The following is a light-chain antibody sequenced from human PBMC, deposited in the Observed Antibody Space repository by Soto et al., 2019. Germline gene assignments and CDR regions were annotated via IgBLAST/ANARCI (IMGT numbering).Light chain of an antibody. CDR3: QSYDNSLSANVV. Sequence: QPVLTQPPSVSGAPGQRVTISCTGSSSNIGAGYDVHWYQQLPGTAPKLLIYGNSNRPSGVPDRFSGSKSGTSASLAITGLQAEDEADYYCQSYDNSLSANVVFGGGTKVTVL. CDR1: SSNIGAGYD. J-gene: IGLJ2*01. V-gene: IGLV1-40*01. CDR2: GNS.